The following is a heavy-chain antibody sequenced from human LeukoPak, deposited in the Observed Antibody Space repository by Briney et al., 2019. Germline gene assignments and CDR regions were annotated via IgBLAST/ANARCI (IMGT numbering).Heavy chain of an antibody. J-gene: IGHJ4*02. Sequence: GESLKISCAASGFTFSSYSMNWVRQAPGEGLEWVSSISSSSSSYIYYADSVKGRFTISRDNAKNSLYLQMNSLRAEDTAVYYCARDKYDILTGYPGYSFDYWGQGTLVTVSS. V-gene: IGHV3-21*01. CDR2: ISSSSSSYI. CDR1: GFTFSSYS. CDR3: ARDKYDILTGYPGYSFDY. D-gene: IGHD3-9*01.